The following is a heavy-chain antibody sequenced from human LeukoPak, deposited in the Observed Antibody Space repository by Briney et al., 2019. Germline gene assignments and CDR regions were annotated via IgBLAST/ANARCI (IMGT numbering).Heavy chain of an antibody. CDR2: IYYSGST. Sequence: PSETLSLTCTVSGGSISSYYWSWIRQPPGKGLEWIGYIYYSGSTNYNPSLKSRVTISVDTSKNQFSLKLSSVTAADTAVYYCAGIHYGGNSGWFDPWGQGTLVTVSS. V-gene: IGHV4-59*01. CDR3: AGIHYGGNSGWFDP. CDR1: GGSISSYY. D-gene: IGHD4-23*01. J-gene: IGHJ5*02.